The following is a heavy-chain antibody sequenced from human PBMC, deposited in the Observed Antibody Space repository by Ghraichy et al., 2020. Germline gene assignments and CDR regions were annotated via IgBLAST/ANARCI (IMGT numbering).Heavy chain of an antibody. CDR2: INHSGST. V-gene: IGHV4-34*01. D-gene: IGHD2-15*01. CDR3: ARGLSLGYCSGGSCYRDY. CDR1: GGSFSGYY. J-gene: IGHJ4*02. Sequence: SETLSLTCAVYGGSFSGYYWSWIRQPPGKGLEWIGEINHSGSTNYNPSLKSRVTISVDTSKNQFSLKLSSVTAADTAVYYCARGLSLGYCSGGSCYRDYWGQGTLVTVSS.